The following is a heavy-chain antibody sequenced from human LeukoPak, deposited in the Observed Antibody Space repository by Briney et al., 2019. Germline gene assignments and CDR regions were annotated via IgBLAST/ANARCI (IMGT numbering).Heavy chain of an antibody. CDR1: GYTFTTYG. D-gene: IGHD1-26*01. CDR3: ARDHGGSYPLDY. V-gene: IGHV1-18*01. J-gene: IGHJ4*02. CDR2: ISAYNGNT. Sequence: GASVKVSCKASGYTFTTYGMSWVRQAPGQGLEWMGWISAYNGNTDYAQKLQGRVTMTTDTSTSTAYMELWSLRSDDTAVYYCARDHGGSYPLDYWGQGTLVTVSS.